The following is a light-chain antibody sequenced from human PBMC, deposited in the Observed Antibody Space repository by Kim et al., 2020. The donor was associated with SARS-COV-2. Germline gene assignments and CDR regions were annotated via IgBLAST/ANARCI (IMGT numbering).Light chain of an antibody. CDR1: SSDVGVYNY. Sequence: QSALTQPASVSGSPGQSITISCTGTSSDVGVYNYVSWYQQHPGKAPKLMIYDVGKRPSGVSNRFSGSKSGNTASLTISGLQAEDEADYYCNSYTSSRTYVFGTGTKVTV. J-gene: IGLJ1*01. CDR3: NSYTSSRTYV. V-gene: IGLV2-14*01. CDR2: DVG.